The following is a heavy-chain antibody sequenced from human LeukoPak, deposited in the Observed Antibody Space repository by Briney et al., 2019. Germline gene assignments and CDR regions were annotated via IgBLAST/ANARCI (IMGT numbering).Heavy chain of an antibody. CDR2: IWYDGSYK. J-gene: IGHJ4*02. CDR1: GFTFSNCG. D-gene: IGHD2-8*02. Sequence: PGGSLRLSCAASGFTFSNCGMHWVRQAPGKGLEWVAVIWYDGSYKYYADSVKGRFTISRDNSKNTLYLQMNSLGAEDTAVYYCAKDFYVGPVLARYFDYWGQGTLVTVSS. CDR3: AKDFYVGPVLARYFDY. V-gene: IGHV3-33*06.